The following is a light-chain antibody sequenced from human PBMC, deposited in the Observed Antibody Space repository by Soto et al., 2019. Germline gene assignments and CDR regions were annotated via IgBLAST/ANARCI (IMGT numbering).Light chain of an antibody. V-gene: IGKV3-20*01. CDR1: QSLSSTY. J-gene: IGKJ2*01. CDR2: EAS. CDR3: HQFGSSPYT. Sequence: ENVLTQSPGTLSLSPGERATLSCRASQSLSSTYLAWYQQKPGQPPRLLMYEASSRATGIPDRFSGSGSGTDFTLTISRLEPEDFVVYSCHQFGSSPYTFGQGTKLEIK.